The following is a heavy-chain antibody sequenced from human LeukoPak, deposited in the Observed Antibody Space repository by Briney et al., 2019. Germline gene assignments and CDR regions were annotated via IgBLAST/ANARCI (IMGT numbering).Heavy chain of an antibody. J-gene: IGHJ5*02. CDR1: GYTFIDYD. CDR3: ARGGLRAGTGGLDP. V-gene: IGHV1-8*01. CDR2: MNSKSGDT. Sequence: ASVKVSCKASGYTFIDYDINWVRQATGQGLEWMGWMNSKSGDTGYAQKFQGRVTMTRKTSISTACMELSSLRPEDTAVYYCARGGLRAGTGGLDPWGQGTLVIVSS. D-gene: IGHD1-1*01.